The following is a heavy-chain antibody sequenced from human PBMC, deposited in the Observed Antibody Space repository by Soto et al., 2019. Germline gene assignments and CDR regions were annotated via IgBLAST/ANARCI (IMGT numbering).Heavy chain of an antibody. V-gene: IGHV4-31*03. CDR2: IYYRGST. Sequence: TLSLTSTVSGESPISCDYLWILILQDPGKGLEWIGYIYYRGSTYYNPSLRSRVTMAVDTSKTQFSLKLSSVTAADTAVYYCARETRWAASGDDLFSDYFEFSGQGNQVTVAS. D-gene: IGHD5-12*01. CDR3: ARETRWAASGDDLFSDYFEF. CDR1: GESPISCDYL. J-gene: IGHJ4*01.